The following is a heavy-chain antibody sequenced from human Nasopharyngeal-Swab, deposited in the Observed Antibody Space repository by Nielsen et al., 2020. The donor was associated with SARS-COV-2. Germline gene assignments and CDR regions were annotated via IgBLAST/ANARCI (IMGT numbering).Heavy chain of an antibody. J-gene: IGHJ4*02. CDR2: ISAYNANT. D-gene: IGHD2-2*01. V-gene: IGHV1-18*01. Sequence: ASVKVSCKASGYTFTSYGISWVRQAPGQGLEWMGWISAYNANTNYAQKVQGRVTMTTDTSTSTAYMELRSLRSDDTAVYYCARAEDIVVVPAPLDYWGQGTLVTVSS. CDR3: ARAEDIVVVPAPLDY. CDR1: GYTFTSYG.